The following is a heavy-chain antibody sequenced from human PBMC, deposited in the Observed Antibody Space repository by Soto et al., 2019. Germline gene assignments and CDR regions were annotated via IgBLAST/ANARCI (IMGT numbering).Heavy chain of an antibody. CDR1: GGTFSSYA. CDR3: AREFYPYMVRGVIDY. CDR2: IIPIFGTA. V-gene: IGHV1-69*13. Sequence: AASVKVSCKASGGTFSSYAISWVRQAPGQGLEWMGGIIPIFGTANYAQKFQGRVTITADESTSTAYMELSSLRSEDTAVYYCAREFYPYMVRGVIDYWGQGTLVTVSS. J-gene: IGHJ4*02. D-gene: IGHD3-10*01.